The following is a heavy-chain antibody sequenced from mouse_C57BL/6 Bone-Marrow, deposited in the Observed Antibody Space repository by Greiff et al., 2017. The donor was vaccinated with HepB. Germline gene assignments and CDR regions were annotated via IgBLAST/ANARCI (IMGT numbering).Heavy chain of an antibody. CDR1: GFTFSSYG. J-gene: IGHJ1*03. CDR3: ASYYHWYFDV. D-gene: IGHD2-1*01. CDR2: ISSGGSYT. V-gene: IGHV5-6*02. Sequence: DVMLVESGGDLVKPGGSLKLSCAASGFTFSSYGMSWVRQTPDKRLEWVATISSGGSYTYYPDSVKGRFTISRDNAKNTLYLQMSSLKSEDTAMYYCASYYHWYFDVWGTGTTVTVSS.